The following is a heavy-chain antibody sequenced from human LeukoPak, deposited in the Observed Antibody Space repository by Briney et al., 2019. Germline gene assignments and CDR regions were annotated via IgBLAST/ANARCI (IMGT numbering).Heavy chain of an antibody. D-gene: IGHD2-2*01. CDR1: GFTFSSYE. CDR3: YWYQDYYYYMDV. Sequence: GGSLRLSCAASGFTFSSYEMNWVRQAPGKGLEWVSYVSSSGSTIYYADSVKGRFTISRDNAKNSLYLQMNSLRAEDTAVYYFYWYQDYYYYMDVWGKGTTVTVSS. CDR2: VSSSGSTI. V-gene: IGHV3-48*03. J-gene: IGHJ6*03.